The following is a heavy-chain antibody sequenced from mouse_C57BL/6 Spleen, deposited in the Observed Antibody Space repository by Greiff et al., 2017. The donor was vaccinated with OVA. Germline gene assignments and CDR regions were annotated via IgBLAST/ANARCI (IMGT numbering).Heavy chain of an antibody. CDR1: GYTFTSYW. CDR2: IDPSDSET. V-gene: IGHV1-52*01. CDR3: ARRSSYGEDYFDY. D-gene: IGHD1-1*01. J-gene: IGHJ2*01. Sequence: QVQLKQPGAELVRPGSSVKLSCKASGYTFTSYWMHWVKQRPIQGLEWIGNIDPSDSETHYNQKFKDKATLTVDKSSSTAYMQLSSLTSEDSAVYYSARRSSYGEDYFDYWGQGTTLTVSS.